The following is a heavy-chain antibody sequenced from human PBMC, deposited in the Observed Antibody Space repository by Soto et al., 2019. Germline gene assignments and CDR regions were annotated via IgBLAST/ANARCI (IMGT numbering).Heavy chain of an antibody. Sequence: QVQLQESGPGLVKPSETLSLICSDSGGSISSHNWGWIRLPPGKGLEWIGYIRDSGDTSYNPSLPPRVNMSLETSKKEFSLKLTSVTAADTDVYYCVRQGFGDLHGLVDVWGQGTTVTVSS. CDR3: VRQGFGDLHGLVDV. V-gene: IGHV4-59*08. CDR2: IRDSGDT. J-gene: IGHJ6*02. CDR1: GGSISSHN. D-gene: IGHD3-10*01.